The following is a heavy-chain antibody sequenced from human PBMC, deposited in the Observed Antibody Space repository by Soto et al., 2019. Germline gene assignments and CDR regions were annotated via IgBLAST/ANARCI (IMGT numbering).Heavy chain of an antibody. D-gene: IGHD2-8*01. CDR3: ARFINIVLMVYDY. J-gene: IGHJ4*02. CDR2: IYYSGST. V-gene: IGHV4-39*01. CDR1: GGSISSSSYY. Sequence: SETLSLTCTVSGGSISSSSYYWGWIRQPPGKGLEWIGSIYYSGSTYYNPSLKSRVNISVDTSKNQFSLKLNSVTAADTAVYYCARFINIVLMVYDYWGQGTLVTVSS.